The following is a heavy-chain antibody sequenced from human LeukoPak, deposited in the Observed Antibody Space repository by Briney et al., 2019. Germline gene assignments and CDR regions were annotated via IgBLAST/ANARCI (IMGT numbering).Heavy chain of an antibody. CDR1: GGSISSYY. Sequence: SSETLSLTCTVSGGSISSYYWSWIRQPPGKGLEWIGEIYHSGSPNYNPSLKSRVTISVDKSRNHFSLNLSSVTAADTAVYYCARVNINNWHSCDYWGQGPWSPSPQ. CDR2: IYHSGSP. J-gene: IGHJ4*02. V-gene: IGHV4-59*12. D-gene: IGHD1-1*01. CDR3: ARVNINNWHSCDY.